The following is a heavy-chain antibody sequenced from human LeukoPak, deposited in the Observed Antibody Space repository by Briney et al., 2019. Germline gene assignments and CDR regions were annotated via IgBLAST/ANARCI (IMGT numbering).Heavy chain of an antibody. CDR2: ISGSGGST. CDR3: AKDFYDFWSGFDY. J-gene: IGHJ4*02. V-gene: IGHV3-23*01. D-gene: IGHD3-3*01. Sequence: GGSLRLSCTASGFTFNSDAMNWVRQAPGKVLEWVATISGSGGSTYYTDFVKGRFTISRDNFKNMVFLQMNSLKAEDTAIYYCAKDFYDFWSGFDYWGQGTLVTVSS. CDR1: GFTFNSDA.